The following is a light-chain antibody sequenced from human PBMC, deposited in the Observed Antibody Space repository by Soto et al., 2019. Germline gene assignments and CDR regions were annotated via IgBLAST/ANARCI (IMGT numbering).Light chain of an antibody. J-gene: IGLJ3*02. CDR1: SSDVGGYNY. CDR3: SSYTSSSTLWV. V-gene: IGLV2-14*03. Sequence: QSALTQPASVSGSPGQSITISCTGTSSDVGGYNYVSWYQHHPGKAPKLIIYDVSNRPSGVSNRLSGSKSGNTASLTISGLQAEGEADYYCSSYTSSSTLWVFGGGTKLTVL. CDR2: DVS.